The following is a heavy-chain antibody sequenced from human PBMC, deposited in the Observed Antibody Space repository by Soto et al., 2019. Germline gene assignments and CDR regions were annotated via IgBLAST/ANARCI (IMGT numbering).Heavy chain of an antibody. V-gene: IGHV1-69*12. CDR3: ARGRVGATGFDY. CDR1: GGTFSSYA. J-gene: IGHJ4*02. CDR2: IIPIFGTA. D-gene: IGHD1-26*01. Sequence: QVQLVQSGAEVKKPGSSVKVSCKDSGGTFSSYAISWVRPAPGHGLEWMGGIIPIFGTANYAQKFQGRVTITADESTSTAYMELSSLRSEDTAVYYCARGRVGATGFDYWGQGTLVTVSS.